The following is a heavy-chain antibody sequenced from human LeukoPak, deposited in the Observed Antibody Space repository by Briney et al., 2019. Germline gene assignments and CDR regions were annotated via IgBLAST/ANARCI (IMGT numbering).Heavy chain of an antibody. V-gene: IGHV3-30*02. CDR2: IRYDGSNE. D-gene: IGHD3-10*01. CDR3: AKDSSLVRGDYDYFDY. J-gene: IGHJ4*02. CDR1: GFIFSSNG. Sequence: GGSLRLSCAASGFIFSSNGMHWVRQAPGKGLEWVAFIRYDGSNEYYADSVKGRFTISRDNSKNTMYLQMNSLRAEDTAVYYCAKDSSLVRGDYDYFDYWGQGTLVTVSS.